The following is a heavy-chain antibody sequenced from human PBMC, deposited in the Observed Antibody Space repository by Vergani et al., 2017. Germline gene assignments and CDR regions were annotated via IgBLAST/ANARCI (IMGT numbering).Heavy chain of an antibody. CDR2: IFSNDEK. CDR3: ATDRRGRGVVPDY. J-gene: IGHJ4*02. Sequence: QITLKESGPTLVKPTQTLTLTCTVSGFSLSNARMGVSWIRQPPGKALEWLAHIFSNDEKSYSTSLKSRLTISKDTSKSQVVLTMTNMDPVDTATYYCATDRRGRGVVPDYWGQGTLVTVSS. D-gene: IGHD2-15*01. CDR1: GFSLSNARMG. V-gene: IGHV2-26*01.